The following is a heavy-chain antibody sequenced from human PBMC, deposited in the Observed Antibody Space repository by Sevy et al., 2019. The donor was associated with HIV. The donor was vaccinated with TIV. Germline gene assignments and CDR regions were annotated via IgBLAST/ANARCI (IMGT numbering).Heavy chain of an antibody. Sequence: GGSLRLSCAASGFTFSSYAMHWVRQAPGKGLEWVAVISCDGSNKYYADSVKGRFTISRDNSKNTLYLQLNSLRAEDTAVYYCAREAAAGLYYYYGMDVWGQGTTVTVSS. CDR1: GFTFSSYA. D-gene: IGHD6-13*01. CDR2: ISCDGSNK. V-gene: IGHV3-30-3*01. J-gene: IGHJ6*02. CDR3: AREAAAGLYYYYGMDV.